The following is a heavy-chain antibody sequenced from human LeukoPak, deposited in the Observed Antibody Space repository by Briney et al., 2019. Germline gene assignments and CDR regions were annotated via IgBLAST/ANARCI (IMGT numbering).Heavy chain of an antibody. CDR3: ARDRYGSGSYYNWYFDL. CDR2: ISSSGSTI. V-gene: IGHV3-11*01. CDR1: GFTFSDYY. D-gene: IGHD3-10*01. J-gene: IGHJ2*01. Sequence: GGPLRLSCAASGFTFSDYYMSWIRQAPGKGLEWVSYISSSGSTIYQADSVKGRFTISRDNAKNSLYLQMNSLRAEDTAVYYCARDRYGSGSYYNWYFDLWGRGTLVTVSS.